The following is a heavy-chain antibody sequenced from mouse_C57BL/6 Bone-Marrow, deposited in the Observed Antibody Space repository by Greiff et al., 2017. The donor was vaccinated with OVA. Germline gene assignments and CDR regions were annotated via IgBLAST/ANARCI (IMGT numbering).Heavy chain of an antibody. V-gene: IGHV1-26*01. Sequence: EVQLQQSGPELVKPGASVKISCKASGYTFTDYYMNWVKQSHGKSLEWIGDINPNNGGTSYNQKFKGKATLTVDKSSSTAYMELRSLTSEDSAVYYCARRIYEYGSYWGQGTTLTVSS. CDR3: ARRIYEYGSY. D-gene: IGHD2-4*01. CDR1: GYTFTDYY. J-gene: IGHJ2*01. CDR2: INPNNGGT.